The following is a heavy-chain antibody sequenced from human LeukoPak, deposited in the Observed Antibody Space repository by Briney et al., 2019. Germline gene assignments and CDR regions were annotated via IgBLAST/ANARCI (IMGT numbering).Heavy chain of an antibody. Sequence: ASVKVSCKVSGYTLTELSMHWVRQAPGKGLEWMGGFDPEDGETIYAQKFQGRVTMTEDTSTDTAYMELSSLRSEDTAVYYCAARLDCSGGRCYPAFDYWGQGTLVTVSS. CDR1: GYTLTELS. J-gene: IGHJ4*02. CDR2: FDPEDGET. V-gene: IGHV1-24*01. D-gene: IGHD2-15*01. CDR3: AARLDCSGGRCYPAFDY.